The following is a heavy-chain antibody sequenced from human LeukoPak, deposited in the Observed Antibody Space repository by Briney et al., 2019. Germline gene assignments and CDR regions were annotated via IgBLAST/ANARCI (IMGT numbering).Heavy chain of an antibody. V-gene: IGHV1-69*01. CDR1: GGTFSSYA. CDR2: IIPIFGTA. Sequence: GASVKVSCKASGGTFSSYAISWVRQAPGQGLEWMGGIIPIFGTANYAQKFQGRVTITADESTSTAYMELSSLRSEDTAVYYCARRDSSEFDPWGQGTLVTVSS. J-gene: IGHJ5*02. D-gene: IGHD6-25*01. CDR3: ARRDSSEFDP.